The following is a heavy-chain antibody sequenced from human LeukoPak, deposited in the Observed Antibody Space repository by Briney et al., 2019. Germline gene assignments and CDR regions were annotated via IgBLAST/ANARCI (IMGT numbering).Heavy chain of an antibody. CDR1: GFTFSSYA. CDR3: AKTSQEFLVGDV. Sequence: GGSLRLSCAASGFTFSSYAMSWVRQAPGKGLESVSAISGSGGSTYYADSVKGRFTISRDNSKNTLYLQMNSLRAEDTAVYYCAKTSQEFLVGDVWGQGTTVTVTS. CDR2: ISGSGGST. D-gene: IGHD3-10*01. V-gene: IGHV3-23*01. J-gene: IGHJ6*02.